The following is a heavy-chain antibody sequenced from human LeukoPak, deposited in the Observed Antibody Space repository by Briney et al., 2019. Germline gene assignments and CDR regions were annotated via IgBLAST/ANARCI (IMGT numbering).Heavy chain of an antibody. Sequence: ASVKVSCKASGYTFTSYGISWVRQAPGQGLEWMGWINGYHGNTNYAQKLQGRVTMTTDTSTSTAYMELRSLRSDDTAVYYCASVRYCSSTSCRGYYYGMDAWGQGTKVTVSS. J-gene: IGHJ6*02. D-gene: IGHD2-2*01. CDR2: INGYHGNT. V-gene: IGHV1-18*01. CDR1: GYTFTSYG. CDR3: ASVRYCSSTSCRGYYYGMDA.